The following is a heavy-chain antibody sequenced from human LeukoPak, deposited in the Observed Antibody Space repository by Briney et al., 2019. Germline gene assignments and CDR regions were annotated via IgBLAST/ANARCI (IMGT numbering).Heavy chain of an antibody. J-gene: IGHJ4*02. CDR2: IYYSGNT. Sequence: PSETLSLTCTVSGGSVSRYYWSWIGQPPGKGLEWIGDIYYSGNTNYNPSLKSRVTISVDTSKNQFSLKLNSVTAADTAVYYCAKSAQSAYRYFDYWGQGTLVTVSS. CDR3: AKSAQSAYRYFDY. CDR1: GGSVSRYY. V-gene: IGHV4-59*08. D-gene: IGHD3-3*01.